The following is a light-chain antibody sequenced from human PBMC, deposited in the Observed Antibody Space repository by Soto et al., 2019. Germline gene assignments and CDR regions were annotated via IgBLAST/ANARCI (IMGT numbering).Light chain of an antibody. CDR1: QSLNINY. J-gene: IGKJ3*01. V-gene: IGKV3-20*01. Sequence: ENVLTQSPATLSLSPGESATLSCRASQSLNINYVAWYQQKPGQAPRLLIYETSSRAAGIPDRFSGSGSGTDFTLTLRRLEPEDYAIYYCQQYDSSPFTFGPGTKG. CDR3: QQYDSSPFT. CDR2: ETS.